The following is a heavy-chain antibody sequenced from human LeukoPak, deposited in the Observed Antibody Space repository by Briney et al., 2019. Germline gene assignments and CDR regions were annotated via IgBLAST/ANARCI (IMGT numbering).Heavy chain of an antibody. CDR3: TRDRGRSGSSDDS. CDR2: MYYSGST. V-gene: IGHV4-39*07. J-gene: IGHJ5*01. D-gene: IGHD1-26*01. Sequence: SETLSLTCTVSGGSINSDFYYWGWIRQPPGKGLEWIGTMYYSGSTYYNPSLKSRLTISVDTSKNQFSLKLTSVTAADTAVYYCTRDRGRSGSSDDSWGQGTLVTVSS. CDR1: GGSINSDFYY.